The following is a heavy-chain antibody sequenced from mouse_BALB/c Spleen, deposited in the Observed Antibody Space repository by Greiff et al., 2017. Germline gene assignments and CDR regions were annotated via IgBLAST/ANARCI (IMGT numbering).Heavy chain of an antibody. D-gene: IGHD1-3*01. CDR2: ISYSGST. Sequence: EVHLVESGPSLVKPSQTLSLTCSVTGDSITSGYWNWIRKFPGNKLEYMGYISYSGSTYYNPSLKSRISITRDTSKNQYYLQLNSVTTEDTATYYCARYWGLKAWFAYWGQGTLVTVSA. J-gene: IGHJ3*01. V-gene: IGHV3-8*02. CDR1: GDSITSGY. CDR3: ARYWGLKAWFAY.